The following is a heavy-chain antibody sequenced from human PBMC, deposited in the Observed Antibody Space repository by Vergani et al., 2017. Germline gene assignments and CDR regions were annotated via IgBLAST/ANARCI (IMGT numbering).Heavy chain of an antibody. D-gene: IGHD5-12*01. J-gene: IGHJ5*02. Sequence: QVQLQESGPGLVKYSGTLSLTCRASFDSIRNLYCNWIRQPPGKGLEWLGSIHYSENTNYNPSLKTRVTSSVDTSKNQFSLTFTSVTAAATSVYYCASDTHSGQSADRWGQGTLVTVTS. CDR3: ASDTHSGQSADR. V-gene: IGHV4-59*11. CDR2: IHYSENT. CDR1: FDSIRNLY.